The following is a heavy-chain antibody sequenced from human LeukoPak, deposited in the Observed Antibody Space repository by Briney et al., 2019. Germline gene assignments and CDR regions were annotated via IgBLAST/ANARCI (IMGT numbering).Heavy chain of an antibody. Sequence: AGGSLRLSCAASGFTFSSYAMSWVRQAPGKGLEWVSAISGSGGSTYYADSVKGRFTISRDNSKNTLYLQMNSLRAEDTAVYYCANRVSVAGTPPSVFDYWGQGTLVTVSS. CDR3: ANRVSVAGTPPSVFDY. J-gene: IGHJ4*02. CDR2: ISGSGGST. CDR1: GFTFSSYA. V-gene: IGHV3-23*01. D-gene: IGHD6-19*01.